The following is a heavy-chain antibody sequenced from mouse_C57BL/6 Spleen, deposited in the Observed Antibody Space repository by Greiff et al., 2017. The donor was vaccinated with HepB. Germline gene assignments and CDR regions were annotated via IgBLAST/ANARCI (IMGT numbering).Heavy chain of an antibody. CDR1: GYTFTSYG. CDR2: IYIGNGYT. V-gene: IGHV1-58*01. D-gene: IGHD2-14*01. J-gene: IGHJ4*01. Sequence: EVQLLQSGAELVRPGSSVKMSCTASGYTFTSYGIHWVKQRPGQGLDWIGYIYIGNGYTEYTEKFQGKATLTSDTSSSTAYLQLSSLTSEDSAIYVCAREGTQAMDYWGQGTSVTVSS. CDR3: AREGTQAMDY.